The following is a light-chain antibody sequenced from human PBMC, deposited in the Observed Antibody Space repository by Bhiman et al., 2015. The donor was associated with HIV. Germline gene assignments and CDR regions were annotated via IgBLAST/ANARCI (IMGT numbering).Light chain of an antibody. V-gene: IGLV2-14*01. Sequence: QSALTQPASVSGSPGQSITISCTGTSSDVGGYNYVSWYQQHPGKAPKLMIYDVSQRPSGVSNRFSGSKSGNTASLTISGLQVEDEADYYCCSYAGSPLVFGSGTKVTVL. CDR2: DVS. J-gene: IGLJ1*01. CDR1: SSDVGGYNY. CDR3: CSYAGSPLV.